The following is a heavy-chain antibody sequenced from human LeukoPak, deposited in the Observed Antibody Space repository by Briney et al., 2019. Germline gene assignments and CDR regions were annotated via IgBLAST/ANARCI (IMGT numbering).Heavy chain of an antibody. V-gene: IGHV3-30*01. CDR3: ARGRNNLYYYDSSGYC. J-gene: IGHJ4*02. CDR2: ISYDGSNK. D-gene: IGHD3-22*01. Sequence: PGGSLRLSCAASGFTFSSYAMHWVRQAPGKGLEWVAVISYDGSNKYYADSVKGRFTISRDNSKNTLYLQMNSLRAEDTAVYYCARGRNNLYYYDSSGYCWGQGTLVTVSS. CDR1: GFTFSSYA.